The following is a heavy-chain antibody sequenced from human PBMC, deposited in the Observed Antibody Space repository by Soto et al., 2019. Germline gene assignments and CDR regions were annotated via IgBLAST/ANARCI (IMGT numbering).Heavy chain of an antibody. V-gene: IGHV3-7*05. CDR1: GFTFSSYW. D-gene: IGHD3-22*01. CDR2: IKQDGSEK. Sequence: EVQLVESGGGLVQPGGSLRLSCAASGFTFSSYWMSWVRQAPGKGLEWVANIKQDGSEKYYVDSVKGRFTISRDNAKNSLYLQMNSLRAEDTAVYYCASGITMIVVVSDAFDIWGQGTMVTVSS. J-gene: IGHJ3*02. CDR3: ASGITMIVVVSDAFDI.